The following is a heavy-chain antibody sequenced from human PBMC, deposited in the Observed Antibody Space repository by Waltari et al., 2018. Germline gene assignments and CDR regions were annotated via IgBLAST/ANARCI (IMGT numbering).Heavy chain of an antibody. D-gene: IGHD2-21*01. CDR1: GVSITSSRYY. V-gene: IGHV4-39*07. J-gene: IGHJ1*01. CDR3: ARGACRGGDCYYGGVQIQN. Sequence: QLQLQESGPGLVKPSETLSLPCTVSGVSITSSRYYWCWLRQPPVKGLEWIGSIYYSGSTDYNQSLKSRGTISVETSNNQFALKRRSVTAAETAVYYCARGACRGGDCYYGGVQIQNWGQGTLVTVSS. CDR2: IYYSGST.